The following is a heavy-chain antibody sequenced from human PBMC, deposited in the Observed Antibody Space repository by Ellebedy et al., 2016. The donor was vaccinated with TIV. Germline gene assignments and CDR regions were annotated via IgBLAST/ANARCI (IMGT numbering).Heavy chain of an antibody. J-gene: IGHJ4*02. Sequence: PGGSLRLSCAASGFTFSSHWMSWVRQAPGKGLEWVANIKHDGSEKYYVDSVKGRFTISRDNAKNSLYLQMNSLRAEDTAVYYCARTYYYDSSGYYLAYWGQGTLVTVSS. CDR3: ARTYYYDSSGYYLAY. V-gene: IGHV3-7*03. CDR1: GFTFSSHW. D-gene: IGHD3-22*01. CDR2: IKHDGSEK.